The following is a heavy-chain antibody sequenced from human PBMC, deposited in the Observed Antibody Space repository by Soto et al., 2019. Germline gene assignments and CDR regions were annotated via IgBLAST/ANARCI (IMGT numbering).Heavy chain of an antibody. J-gene: IGHJ4*02. CDR2: IYHSGST. CDR3: ARVLGGSWSPVDY. D-gene: IGHD6-13*01. V-gene: IGHV4-4*02. Sequence: QVQLQESGPGLVKPSGTLSLTCAVSGGSISSSNWWSWVRQPPGKGLEWSGEIYHSGSTNYNPSPNSRVTIYVDQSTNQCSLKLSSVTAAVPAVYYCARVLGGSWSPVDYWGQGTLVTVSS. CDR1: GGSISSSNW.